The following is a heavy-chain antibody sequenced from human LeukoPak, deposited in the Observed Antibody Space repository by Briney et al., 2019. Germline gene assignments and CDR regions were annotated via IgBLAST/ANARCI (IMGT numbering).Heavy chain of an antibody. CDR2: ISVHNGNT. J-gene: IGHJ4*02. CDR1: GYIFTNYG. D-gene: IGHD6-19*01. V-gene: IGHV1-18*01. Sequence: GASVKVSCKASGYIFTNYGISWVRQAPGQGLEWMGWISVHNGNTRNSQKVQGRITMTADTSSTTAYMELRSLRFDDTAVYFCGRDTASGWYYFDSWGQGTLVTVSP. CDR3: GRDTASGWYYFDS.